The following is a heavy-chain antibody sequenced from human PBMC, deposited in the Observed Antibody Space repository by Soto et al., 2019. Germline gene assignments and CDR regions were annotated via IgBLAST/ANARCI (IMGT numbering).Heavy chain of an antibody. CDR3: ARHQGYCSSFSCNTEWYFDL. CDR1: GGTFSSYT. CDR2: IIPILGVP. D-gene: IGHD2-2*02. Sequence: QVQLVQSGTEVKKPGSSVRVSCKASGGTFSSYTISWVRQAPGQGLEWMGRIIPILGVPNYAQKFQGRVTITADKSTSTAYMEMSSLRSEDTAVYYCARHQGYCSSFSCNTEWYFDLWGRGTLVTVSS. J-gene: IGHJ2*01. V-gene: IGHV1-69*02.